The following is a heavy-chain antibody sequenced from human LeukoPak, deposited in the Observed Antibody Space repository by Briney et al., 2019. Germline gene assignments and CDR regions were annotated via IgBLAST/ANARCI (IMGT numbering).Heavy chain of an antibody. V-gene: IGHV4-34*01. CDR3: ARRHSSGWYRGRWFDP. CDR1: GGSFSGYY. J-gene: IGHJ5*02. Sequence: SETLSLTCAVYGGSFSGYYWSWIRQPPGKGLEWIGEINHSGSTNYNPSLKSRVTISVDTSKNQFSLKLSSVTAADTAVYYCARRHSSGWYRGRWFDPWGQGTLVTVSS. CDR2: INHSGST. D-gene: IGHD6-19*01.